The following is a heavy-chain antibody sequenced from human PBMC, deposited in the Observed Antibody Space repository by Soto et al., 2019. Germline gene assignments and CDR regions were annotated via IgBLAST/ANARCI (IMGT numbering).Heavy chain of an antibody. J-gene: IGHJ4*02. Sequence: GVSLTLSCATSGFTFSSCALSWVRPDPGKGLEWVSAISGSGGSTYYADSVKGRFTISRDNSKNTLYLQMNSLRAEDTAVYYCAKDRVSSALYSSSWEGLGYWGQGT. CDR1: GFTFSSCA. D-gene: IGHD6-13*01. CDR3: AKDRVSSALYSSSWEGLGY. CDR2: ISGSGGST. V-gene: IGHV3-23*01.